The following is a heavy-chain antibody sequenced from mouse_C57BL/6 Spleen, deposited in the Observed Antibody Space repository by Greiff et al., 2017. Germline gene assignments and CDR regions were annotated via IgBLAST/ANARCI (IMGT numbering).Heavy chain of an antibody. Sequence: EVQVVESGPELVKPGASVKIPCKASGYTFTDYNMDWVKQSHGKSLEWIGDINPNNGGTIYNQKFKGKATLTVDKSSSTAYMELRSLTSEDTAVYYCARRRSYGYYAMDYWGQGTSVTVSS. D-gene: IGHD1-1*01. J-gene: IGHJ4*01. CDR2: INPNNGGT. CDR1: GYTFTDYN. V-gene: IGHV1-18*01. CDR3: ARRRSYGYYAMDY.